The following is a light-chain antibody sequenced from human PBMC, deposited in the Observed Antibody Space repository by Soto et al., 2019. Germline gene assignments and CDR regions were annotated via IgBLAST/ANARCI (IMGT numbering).Light chain of an antibody. V-gene: IGKV3-15*01. CDR3: QQYEGSPRT. CDR1: QSVSSN. J-gene: IGKJ4*02. CDR2: GAS. Sequence: EIVFTQSPCTLSVSPGERATLSCRASQSVSSNLAWYQQKPGQAPRLLIYGASTRATGIPARFSGSGSGTDFTLTISSLESEDFAVYYCQQYEGSPRTFGGGTKVDIK.